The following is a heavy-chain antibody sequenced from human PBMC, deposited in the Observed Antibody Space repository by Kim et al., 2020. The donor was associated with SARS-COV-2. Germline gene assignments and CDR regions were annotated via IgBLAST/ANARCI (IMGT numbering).Heavy chain of an antibody. CDR1: GFLFNNYA. J-gene: IGHJ4*02. Sequence: GGSLRLSCTASGFLFNNYAMHWVRQTPGKGLEWVAVIWYDGSTKYYTDSVKGRFIISRDNSKNTLYLQMNNLRAEDTAVYYCAKDLLGDDAWGDWGQGTLVTVSS. CDR2: IWYDGSTK. V-gene: IGHV3-33*06. CDR3: AKDLLGDDAWGD. D-gene: IGHD3-10*01.